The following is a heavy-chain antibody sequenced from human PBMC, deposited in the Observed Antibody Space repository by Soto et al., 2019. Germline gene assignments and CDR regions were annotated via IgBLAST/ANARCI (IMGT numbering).Heavy chain of an antibody. CDR1: GGSIITGGHY. Sequence: SETLSLTCTVSGGSIITGGHYWSWIRQRPGKGPEYIGYVYYSGNTYYNPSLKSRVTISVDTSRDQFSLNLKSVTAADTAVYYCVSGPLFLEWFFDYWGQGILVTVSS. V-gene: IGHV4-31*03. J-gene: IGHJ4*02. D-gene: IGHD3-3*01. CDR2: VYYSGNT. CDR3: VSGPLFLEWFFDY.